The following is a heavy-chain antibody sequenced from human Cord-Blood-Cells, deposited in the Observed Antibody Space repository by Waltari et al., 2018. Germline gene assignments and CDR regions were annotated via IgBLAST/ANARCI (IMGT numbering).Heavy chain of an antibody. CDR3: ARLYSGYDDAFDI. CDR2: SIPIFGTA. D-gene: IGHD5-12*01. V-gene: IGHV1-69*01. CDR1: GGTFSSYA. J-gene: IGHJ3*02. Sequence: QVQLVQSGAEVKKPGSSVKVSCKASGGTFSSYAISWVRQAPGQGLEWMGVSIPIFGTANYAQKCQGRVTITADESTSTAYMELSSLRSEDTAVYYCARLYSGYDDAFDIWGQGTMVTVSS.